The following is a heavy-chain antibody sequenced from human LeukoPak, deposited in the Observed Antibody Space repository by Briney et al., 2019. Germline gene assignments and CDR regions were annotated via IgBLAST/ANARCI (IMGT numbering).Heavy chain of an antibody. V-gene: IGHV3-30-3*01. D-gene: IGHD5-24*01. CDR1: GFTFSSYA. CDR3: ARGTGYNPYFDY. J-gene: IGHJ4*02. CDR2: ISYDGSNK. Sequence: GGSLRLSCAASGFTFSSYAMHWVRQAPGKGLEWVAVISYDGSNKYYADSVKGRFTISRDNSKNTLYLQMNSLRAEDTAVYYCARGTGYNPYFDYWGQGTLVTASS.